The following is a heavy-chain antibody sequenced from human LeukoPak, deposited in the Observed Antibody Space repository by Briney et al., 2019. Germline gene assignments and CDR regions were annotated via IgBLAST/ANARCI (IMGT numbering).Heavy chain of an antibody. D-gene: IGHD3-22*01. V-gene: IGHV1-3*01. CDR1: GYTFTNYA. CDR3: ATVDSSGYFAFDI. CDR2: INAGNGNT. Sequence: ASVKVSCKASGYTFTNYAMHWVRQAPGQRLEWMGWINAGNGNTKYSQKFQGRVTITRDTSASTAYVELSSLRSEDTAVYYCATVDSSGYFAFDIWGQGTMVTVSS. J-gene: IGHJ3*02.